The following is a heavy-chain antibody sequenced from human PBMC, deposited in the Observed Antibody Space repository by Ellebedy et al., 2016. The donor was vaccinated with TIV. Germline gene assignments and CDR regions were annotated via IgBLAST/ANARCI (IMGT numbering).Heavy chain of an antibody. CDR3: AKGRGGGSDSSAPRYYFDY. CDR1: GFTFSSYA. Sequence: GESLKISCAASGFTFSSYAMSCVRQAPGTGLAWVSTISNTGSRTYYADSVEGRFIISRDNSKKTLYLQMNSLRAEDTAVYYCAKGRGGGSDSSAPRYYFDYWGLGTLVTVSS. J-gene: IGHJ4*02. CDR2: ISNTGSRT. D-gene: IGHD3-22*01. V-gene: IGHV3-23*01.